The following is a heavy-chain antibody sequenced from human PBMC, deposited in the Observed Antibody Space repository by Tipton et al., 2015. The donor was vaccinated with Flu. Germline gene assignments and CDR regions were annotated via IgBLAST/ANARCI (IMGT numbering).Heavy chain of an antibody. J-gene: IGHJ4*02. Sequence: TLSLTCAVSGGSITTKTYYWTWIRQPAGKGLEWIGRIYSSGSTNYNPSLKSRVTISLDTSKNQFSLKLSSVTAADTAVYYCARDRGYWGQGTLVTVSS. CDR2: IYSSGST. CDR1: GGSITTKTYY. V-gene: IGHV4-61*02. CDR3: ARDRGY.